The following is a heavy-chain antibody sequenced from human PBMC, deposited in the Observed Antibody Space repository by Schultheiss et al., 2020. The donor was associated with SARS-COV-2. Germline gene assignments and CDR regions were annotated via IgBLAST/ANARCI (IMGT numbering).Heavy chain of an antibody. Sequence: GGSLRLSCAASGFTFSSFEMSWVRQAPGKGLEWVSSISSNTTYIYYADSVKGRFTISRDNAKNSLYLQMNSLRAEDTAVYYCARERAAAGSWYFDLWGRGTLVTVSS. J-gene: IGHJ2*01. CDR2: ISSNTTYI. CDR1: GFTFSSFE. D-gene: IGHD6-13*01. V-gene: IGHV3-21*04. CDR3: ARERAAAGSWYFDL.